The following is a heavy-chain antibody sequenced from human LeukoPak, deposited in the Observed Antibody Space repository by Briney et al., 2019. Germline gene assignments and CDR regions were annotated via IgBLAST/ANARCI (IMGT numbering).Heavy chain of an antibody. Sequence: GGSLRLSCAASGFTFSNYAMHWVRQAPGKGLEWVAFIRHDGSKTDYADSVKGRFTISRDNSKNTVYVQMNSLRPEDTAVYYFAKVLDLRSYYYDTSADAAFNIWGQGKMVTVSS. J-gene: IGHJ3*02. CDR3: AKVLDLRSYYYDTSADAAFNI. D-gene: IGHD3-22*01. CDR2: IRHDGSKT. V-gene: IGHV3-30*02. CDR1: GFTFSNYA.